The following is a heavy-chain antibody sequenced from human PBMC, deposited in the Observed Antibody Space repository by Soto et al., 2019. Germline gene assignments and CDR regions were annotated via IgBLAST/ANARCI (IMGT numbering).Heavy chain of an antibody. CDR1: GFTFSNYA. J-gene: IGHJ4*02. V-gene: IGHV3-30-3*01. CDR3: ARAGFNYYFDY. CDR2: ISYDGSNK. Sequence: ESGGGVVQPGRSLRLSCAASGFTFSNYAMHWVRQAPGKGLEWVAVISYDGSNKYYADSVKGRLTISRDNSKNTVYLQLNSLRAEDTAVYFCARAGFNYYFDYWGLGTLVTVSS.